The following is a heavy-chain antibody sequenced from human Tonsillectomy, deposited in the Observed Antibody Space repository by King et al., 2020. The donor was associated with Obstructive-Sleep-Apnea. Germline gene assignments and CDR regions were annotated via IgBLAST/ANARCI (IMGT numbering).Heavy chain of an antibody. CDR2: FDPEDGET. Sequence: QLVQSGAEVKKPGASVKVSCKVSGYTLTELSMHWVRQAPGKGLEWMGGFDPEDGETIYAQKFQGRVTMTGDTSTDTAYMELSSLRSEDTAVYYCATLGGGVAAAIYFDYWGQGTLVTVSS. J-gene: IGHJ4*02. V-gene: IGHV1-24*01. D-gene: IGHD6-13*01. CDR3: ATLGGGVAAAIYFDY. CDR1: GYTLTELS.